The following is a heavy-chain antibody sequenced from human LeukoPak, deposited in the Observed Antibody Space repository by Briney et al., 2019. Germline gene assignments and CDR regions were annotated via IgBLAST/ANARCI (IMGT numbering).Heavy chain of an antibody. V-gene: IGHV4-39*02. CDR3: ARERRASGWNRGWFDP. J-gene: IGHJ5*02. CDR1: GGSMSTTSYY. CDR2: LYYTRTT. Sequence: PSETLSLTCTVSGGSMSTTSYYWGRIRQPPGKGLEWFGRLYYTRTTYYSPSLKSRVTISVDTSKSQFSLKLNSVTGADTAVYYCARERRASGWNRGWFDPWGQGTLVTVSS. D-gene: IGHD6-19*01.